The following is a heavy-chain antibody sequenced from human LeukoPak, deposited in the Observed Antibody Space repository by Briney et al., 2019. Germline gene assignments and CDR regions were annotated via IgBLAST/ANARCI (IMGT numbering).Heavy chain of an antibody. CDR1: GFTFSSYS. CDR3: ARDSSVTAAHIDY. V-gene: IGHV3-48*01. J-gene: IGHJ4*02. D-gene: IGHD2-2*01. CDR2: ISSSSSTI. Sequence: GGSLRLSCAASGFTFSSYSMNWVRQAPGKGLEWVSYISSSSSTIYYADSLKGRFTISRDDAENSLYLQMNSLRAEDTAVYYCARDSSVTAAHIDYWGQGTLVTVSS.